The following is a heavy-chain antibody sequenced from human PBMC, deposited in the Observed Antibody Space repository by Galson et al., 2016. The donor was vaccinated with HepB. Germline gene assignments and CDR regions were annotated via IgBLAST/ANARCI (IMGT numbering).Heavy chain of an antibody. CDR3: ARDDSGGWYGFHYGMDV. D-gene: IGHD6-19*01. CDR1: GASISGYY. CDR2: IYYSGRT. Sequence: ETLSLTCTVSGASISGYYLSWIRQPPGKGLEWIGYIYYSGRTHYHPSLKSRVTISVDTSKNQFSLKLSSVTAADTAVYYCARDDSGGWYGFHYGMDVWGQGTTVTVSS. V-gene: IGHV4-59*01. J-gene: IGHJ6*02.